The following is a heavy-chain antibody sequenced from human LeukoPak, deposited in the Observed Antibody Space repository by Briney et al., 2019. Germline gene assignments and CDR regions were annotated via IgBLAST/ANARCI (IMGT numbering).Heavy chain of an antibody. CDR3: ARGIGTVARYYFDY. CDR1: GSTFNSYA. D-gene: IGHD1-1*01. CDR2: ISGSGGST. Sequence: PGGSLRLSCAASGSTFNSYAMSWVRQAPGKGLEWVSAISGSGGSTYYYADSVKGRFTISRDNSKSTLYLQMNSLRADDTAVYYCARGIGTVARYYFDYWGQGILVTVSS. J-gene: IGHJ4*02. V-gene: IGHV3-23*01.